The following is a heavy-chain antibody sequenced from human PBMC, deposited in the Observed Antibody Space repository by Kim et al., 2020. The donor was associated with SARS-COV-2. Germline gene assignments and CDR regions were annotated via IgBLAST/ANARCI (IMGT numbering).Heavy chain of an antibody. Sequence: GGSLRLSCAASGFTFSSYAMHWVRQAPGKGLEWVAVISYDGSNKYYADSVKGRFTISRDNSKNTLYLQMNSLRAEDTAVYYCARALLRYCSSTSCFLFDYWGQGTLVTVSS. CDR2: ISYDGSNK. CDR1: GFTFSSYA. CDR3: ARALLRYCSSTSCFLFDY. V-gene: IGHV3-30*04. J-gene: IGHJ4*02. D-gene: IGHD2-2*01.